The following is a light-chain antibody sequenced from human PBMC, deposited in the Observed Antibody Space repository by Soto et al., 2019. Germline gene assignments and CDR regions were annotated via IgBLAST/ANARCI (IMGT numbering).Light chain of an antibody. CDR3: QQYGSSPWT. Sequence: EIVLTQSPGTLSLSPGERAALSCRASQSVSRNYLAWYQQKPGQAPRLLIYGASGRATGIPDRFTGSGSGTDFTLTISRLKPEDFAVYYCQQYGSSPWTFGQGTKVEIK. CDR2: GAS. CDR1: QSVSRNY. J-gene: IGKJ1*01. V-gene: IGKV3-20*01.